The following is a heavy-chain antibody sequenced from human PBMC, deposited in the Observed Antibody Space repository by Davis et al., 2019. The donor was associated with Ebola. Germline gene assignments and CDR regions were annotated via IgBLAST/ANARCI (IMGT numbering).Heavy chain of an antibody. CDR3: ARDTNPYGMDV. CDR1: GGSVSSGSYY. V-gene: IGHV4-30-2*01. Sequence: SETLSLTCTVSGGSVSSGSYYWSWIRQPPGKGLEWIGYIYHSGSTYYNPSLKSRVTISVDRSKNQFSLKLSSVTAADTAVYYCARDTNPYGMDVWGQGTTVTVSS. J-gene: IGHJ6*02. D-gene: IGHD2-2*01. CDR2: IYHSGST.